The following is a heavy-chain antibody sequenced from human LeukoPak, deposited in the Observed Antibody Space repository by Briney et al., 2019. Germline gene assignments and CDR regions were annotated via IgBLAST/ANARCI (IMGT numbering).Heavy chain of an antibody. CDR1: GGSISSYY. Sequence: SETLSLTCTVSGGSISSYYWSWIRQPPGKGLEWIGYIYYSGSTNYNPSLKSRVTISVDTSKNQFSLKLSSVTAADTAVYYCARDLGPSRGFDYWGRGTLVTVSS. CDR3: ARDLGPSRGFDY. J-gene: IGHJ4*02. V-gene: IGHV4-59*01. CDR2: IYYSGST. D-gene: IGHD3-10*01.